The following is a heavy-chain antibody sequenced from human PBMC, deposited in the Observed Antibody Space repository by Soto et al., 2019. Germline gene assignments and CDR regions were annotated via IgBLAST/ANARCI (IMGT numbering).Heavy chain of an antibody. J-gene: IGHJ6*02. Sequence: SETLSLTCAVYGGSFSGYYWSWIRQPPGKGLEWIGEINHSGSTNYNPSLKSRVTISVDTSKNQFSLKLSSVTAADTAVYYCARGRGSREDYYYGMDVWRQGTTVTVSS. CDR3: ARGRGSREDYYYGMDV. V-gene: IGHV4-34*01. D-gene: IGHD6-13*01. CDR1: GGSFSGYY. CDR2: INHSGST.